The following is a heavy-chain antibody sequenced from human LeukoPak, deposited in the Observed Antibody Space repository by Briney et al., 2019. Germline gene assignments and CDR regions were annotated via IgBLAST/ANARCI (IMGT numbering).Heavy chain of an antibody. J-gene: IGHJ6*04. CDR3: AKAIVVVVAAKSYYYYGMDV. Sequence: GGSLRLSCAASGFTFSSYDMNWVRQAPGKGLEWVSAISGSGGSTYYADSVKGRFTISRDNSKNTLYLQMNSLRAEDTAVYYCAKAIVVVVAAKSYYYYGMDVWGKGTTVTVSS. CDR1: GFTFSSYD. CDR2: ISGSGGST. V-gene: IGHV3-23*01. D-gene: IGHD2-15*01.